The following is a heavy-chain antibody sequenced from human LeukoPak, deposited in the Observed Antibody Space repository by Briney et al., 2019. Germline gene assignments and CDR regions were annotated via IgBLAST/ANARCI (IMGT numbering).Heavy chain of an antibody. V-gene: IGHV3-23*01. D-gene: IGHD3-10*01. CDR2: ISGSGTNT. CDR3: AKREGTMVRGVTDYYYYYYMDV. J-gene: IGHJ6*03. CDR1: GFTFSSYA. Sequence: TGGSLRLSCAASGFTFSSYAMSWVRQAPGKGLEWVSVISGSGTNTYYADSVKGRFTISRDNSKNTLYLQMNSLRAEDTAVYYCAKREGTMVRGVTDYYYYYYMDVWGKGTTVTVSS.